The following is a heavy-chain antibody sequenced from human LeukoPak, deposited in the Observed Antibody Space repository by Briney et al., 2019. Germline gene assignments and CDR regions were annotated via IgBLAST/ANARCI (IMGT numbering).Heavy chain of an antibody. Sequence: SETLSLTCTVSGGSISSYYWSWIQQPPGKGLEWIGYIYTSGSTNYNPSLKSRVTISVDTSKNQFSLKLSSVTAADTAVYYCARHGRFLEWLFYVWGQGTLVTVSS. CDR3: ARHGRFLEWLFYV. V-gene: IGHV4-4*09. J-gene: IGHJ4*02. CDR1: GGSISSYY. CDR2: IYTSGST. D-gene: IGHD3-3*01.